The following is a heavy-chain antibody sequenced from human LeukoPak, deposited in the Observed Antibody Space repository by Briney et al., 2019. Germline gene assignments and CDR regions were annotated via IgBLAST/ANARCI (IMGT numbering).Heavy chain of an antibody. Sequence: ASVKVSCKASGYTFTSYYMHWVRQAPGQGLEWMGIINPSGGSTSYAQKFQGRVTMTRDTSTSTVYMELSSLRSEDTAVYYCATSIAAAGITDARYYYYYYMDVWGKGTTVTVSS. CDR2: INPSGGST. V-gene: IGHV1-46*01. CDR1: GYTFTSYY. J-gene: IGHJ6*03. D-gene: IGHD6-13*01. CDR3: ATSIAAAGITDARYYYYYYMDV.